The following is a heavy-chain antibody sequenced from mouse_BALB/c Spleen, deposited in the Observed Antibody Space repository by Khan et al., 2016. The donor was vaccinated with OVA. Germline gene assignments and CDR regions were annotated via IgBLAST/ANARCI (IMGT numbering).Heavy chain of an antibody. V-gene: IGHV5-6*01. Sequence: EVMLVESGGDLVKPGGSLKLSCAASGFTFSSYSMSWVRQTPDKWLEWVATISSGGDYTYYPDNVKGRFTISRDNAKNTLYLQMSSLKSEDTAMYYCASHLTGSFAYWGQGTLVTVSA. CDR3: ASHLTGSFAY. J-gene: IGHJ3*01. CDR1: GFTFSSYS. D-gene: IGHD4-1*01. CDR2: ISSGGDYT.